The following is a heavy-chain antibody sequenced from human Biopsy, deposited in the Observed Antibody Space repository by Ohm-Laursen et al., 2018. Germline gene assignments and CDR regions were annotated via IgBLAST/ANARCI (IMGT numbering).Heavy chain of an antibody. CDR3: ATKLTGYFHH. Sequence: SVKVSCKAPVGTFSNYGVNWVRQAPGQGLEWLGGNIPILGTGNYAQKFQDRVTVAADTSPSTATMELRSLRSDDTAVYYCATKLTGYFHHWGQGTLVIVSS. J-gene: IGHJ1*01. CDR1: VGTFSNYG. V-gene: IGHV1-69*06. CDR2: NIPILGTG. D-gene: IGHD3-9*01.